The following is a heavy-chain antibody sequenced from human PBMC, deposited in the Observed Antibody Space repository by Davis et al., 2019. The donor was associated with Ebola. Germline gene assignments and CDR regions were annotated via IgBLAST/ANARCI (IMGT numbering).Heavy chain of an antibody. CDR1: GGSISSSSYY. CDR2: IYYSGST. CDR3: ARERGYSSSYGLDV. Sequence: SETLSLTCTVSGGSISSSSYYWGWIRQPPGKGLEWIGYIYYSGSTNYNPSLKGRVTISVDTSKNQFSLKLKSVTAADTAVYYCARERGYSSSYGLDVWGKGTTVTVSS. J-gene: IGHJ6*04. V-gene: IGHV4-61*01. D-gene: IGHD6-13*01.